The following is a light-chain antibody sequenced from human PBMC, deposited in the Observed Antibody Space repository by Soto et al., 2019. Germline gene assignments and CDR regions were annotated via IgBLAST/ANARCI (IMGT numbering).Light chain of an antibody. Sequence: IHLPPSLGTLPLTPGESATLSCRASQSVSSSYLAWYQQKPGQAPRLLIYGASSRATGTPDRFSGSGSGTDFTLTISRLEPEDFAVYYCQQYGSSGTFGQGTKADI. V-gene: IGKV3-20*01. CDR3: QQYGSSGT. CDR2: GAS. J-gene: IGKJ1*01. CDR1: QSVSSSY.